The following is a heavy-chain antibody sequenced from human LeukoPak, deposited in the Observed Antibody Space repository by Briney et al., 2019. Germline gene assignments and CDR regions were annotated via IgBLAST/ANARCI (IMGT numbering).Heavy chain of an antibody. CDR1: GDSVSSNSAA. CDR3: ARNSGSYLIFDS. Sequence: SQTLSLTCAISGDSVSSNSAAWTWIRQSPSRGLEWLGRTYYRSKWYNDYAVSVKSRISISPDTSKNQFSLQLNSVTPEDTAVYYCARNSGSYLIFDSWGQGTLVTVSS. D-gene: IGHD1-26*01. CDR2: TYYRSKWYN. J-gene: IGHJ4*02. V-gene: IGHV6-1*01.